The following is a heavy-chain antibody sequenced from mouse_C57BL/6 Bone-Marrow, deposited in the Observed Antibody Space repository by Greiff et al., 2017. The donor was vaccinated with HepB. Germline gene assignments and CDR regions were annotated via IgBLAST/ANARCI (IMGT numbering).Heavy chain of an antibody. Sequence: EVQLVESGGGLVQPKGSLKLSCAASGFSFNTYAMNWVRQAPGKGLEWVARIRSKSNNYATYYADSVKDRFTISRDDSESMLYMQMHNLKTEDTSMYYCVGGGGVLGWYFDVWGTGTTVTVSS. CDR3: VGGGGVLGWYFDV. CDR1: GFSFNTYA. J-gene: IGHJ1*03. V-gene: IGHV10-1*01. D-gene: IGHD1-1*01. CDR2: IRSKSNNYAT.